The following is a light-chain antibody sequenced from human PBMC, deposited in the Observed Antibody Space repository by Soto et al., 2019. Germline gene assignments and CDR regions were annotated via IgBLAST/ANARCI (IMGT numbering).Light chain of an antibody. J-gene: IGLJ1*01. CDR2: GNS. CDR3: QCYASGLRGYV. V-gene: IGLV1-40*01. Sequence: QSVLTQPPSVSGAPGQRVTISCTGSSSNIGAGYDVHWYQQLPGTAPKLLIYGNSNRPSGVPDRFSGSKSGTSASLAITGLQADDEADYYCQCYASGLRGYVFGAG. CDR1: SSNIGAGYD.